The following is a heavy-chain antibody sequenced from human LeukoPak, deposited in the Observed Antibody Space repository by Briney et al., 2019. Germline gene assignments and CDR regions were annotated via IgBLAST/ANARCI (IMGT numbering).Heavy chain of an antibody. Sequence: ASVKVSCKASGGTFSRNDISWVRQAPGQGLEWMGGIMPLFGTAKNAQKFQGRVTITADKSTSTAYMELSSLRSEGTAVYYCASGTTDIVVVPATLRNYYFDYWGQGTLVTVSS. D-gene: IGHD2-2*01. V-gene: IGHV1-69*06. CDR1: GGTFSRND. CDR2: IMPLFGTA. CDR3: ASGTTDIVVVPATLRNYYFDY. J-gene: IGHJ4*02.